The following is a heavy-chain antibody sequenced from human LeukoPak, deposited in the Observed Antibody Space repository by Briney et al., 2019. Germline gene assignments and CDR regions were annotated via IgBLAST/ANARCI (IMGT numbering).Heavy chain of an antibody. Sequence: GGSLRLSCAAAGFTFSTYSMDWVRQTPGKGLEWLSHISTGSDTIYYADSVKGRFTISRDNAKDSLYLQMNSLRDEDTAVYYCARGWLSNTFDCWGRGTLVTVSS. CDR1: GFTFSTYS. CDR2: ISTGSDTI. J-gene: IGHJ4*02. D-gene: IGHD6-19*01. CDR3: ARGWLSNTFDC. V-gene: IGHV3-48*02.